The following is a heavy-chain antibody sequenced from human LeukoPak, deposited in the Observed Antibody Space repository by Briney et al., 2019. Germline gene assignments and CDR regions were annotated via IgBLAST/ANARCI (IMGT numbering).Heavy chain of an antibody. CDR3: ARGPVGYYDSSGYYSLFDY. J-gene: IGHJ4*02. CDR1: GGSINSGSYY. CDR2: IYYSGST. Sequence: SETLSLTCTVSGGSINSGSYYWGWIRQPPGKGLEWIGSIYYSGSTYYNPSLKSRVTISVDTSKNQFSLKLSSVTAADTAVYYCARGPVGYYDSSGYYSLFDYWGQGTLVTVSS. V-gene: IGHV4-39*07. D-gene: IGHD3-22*01.